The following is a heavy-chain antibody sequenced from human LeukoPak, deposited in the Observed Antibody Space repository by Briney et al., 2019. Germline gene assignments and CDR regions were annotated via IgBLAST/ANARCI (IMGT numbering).Heavy chain of an antibody. CDR1: GYTFTGYY. V-gene: IGHV1-2*02. CDR3: ARNTYGSGSYYPFYYYYYYMDV. Sequence: ASVKVSCKASGYTFTGYYMHWVRQAPGQGLEWMGWINPNSGGTNYAQKFQGRVTMTRDTSISTAYMELSRLRSDDTAVYYCARNTYGSGSYYPFYYYYYYMDVWGKGTTVTISS. D-gene: IGHD3-10*01. J-gene: IGHJ6*03. CDR2: INPNSGGT.